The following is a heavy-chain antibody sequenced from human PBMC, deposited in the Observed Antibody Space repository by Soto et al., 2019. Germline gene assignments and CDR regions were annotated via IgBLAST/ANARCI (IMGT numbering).Heavy chain of an antibody. CDR2: ISAHNGNT. J-gene: IGHJ4*02. Sequence: QVHLVQSGAEVKKPGASVKVSCEGSGYGFTTYGITWVRQAPGQGLEWMAWISAHNGNTNYAQKLQGRVTVTRDTSTSTAYMERRSLSSDDTAVYYCARGRYGDYWGQGALVTVSS. CDR3: ARGRYGDY. V-gene: IGHV1-18*01. D-gene: IGHD1-1*01. CDR1: GYGFTTYG.